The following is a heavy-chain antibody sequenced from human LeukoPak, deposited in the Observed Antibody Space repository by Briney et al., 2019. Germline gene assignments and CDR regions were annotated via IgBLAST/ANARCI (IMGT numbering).Heavy chain of an antibody. CDR1: GFTVSSNE. J-gene: IGHJ4*02. Sequence: GGSLRLSCAASGFTVSSNEMSWVRQAPGKGLEWVSGINWNGGSTGYADSVKGRFTISRDNAKNSLYLQMNSLRAEDTAVYYCAKDYDYGDYVDYWGQGTLVTVSS. V-gene: IGHV3-20*04. D-gene: IGHD4-17*01. CDR3: AKDYDYGDYVDY. CDR2: INWNGGST.